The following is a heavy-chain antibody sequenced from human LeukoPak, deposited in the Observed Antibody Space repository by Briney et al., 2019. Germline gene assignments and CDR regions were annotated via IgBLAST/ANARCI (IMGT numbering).Heavy chain of an antibody. CDR3: ARDTTTYYYGSGSSDFDY. V-gene: IGHV1-18*01. CDR2: ICAYNGNT. Sequence: ASVTVSFKASGYTFISYGISWVRPAPGQGLEWMGWICAYNGNTNYAQKLKGRVTMTTDTSTSTAYMELRSLRSDDTAVYYCARDTTTYYYGSGSSDFDYWGQGTLVTVSS. D-gene: IGHD3-10*01. CDR1: GYTFISYG. J-gene: IGHJ4*02.